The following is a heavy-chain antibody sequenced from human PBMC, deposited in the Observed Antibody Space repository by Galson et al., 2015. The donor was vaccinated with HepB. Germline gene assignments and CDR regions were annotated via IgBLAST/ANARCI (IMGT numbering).Heavy chain of an antibody. V-gene: IGHV4-59*01. CDR1: GGSISSYY. J-gene: IGHJ3*02. CDR2: IYYSGST. CDR3: ATYYYDSSGYAFDI. Sequence: LTCTVSGGSISSYYWSWIRQPPGKGLEWIGYIYYSGSTNYNPSLKSRVTISVDTSKNQFSLKLSSVTAADTAVYYCATYYYDSSGYAFDIWGQGTMVTVSS. D-gene: IGHD3-22*01.